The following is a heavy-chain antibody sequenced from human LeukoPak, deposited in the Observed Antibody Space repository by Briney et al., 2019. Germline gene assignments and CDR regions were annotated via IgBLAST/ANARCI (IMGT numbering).Heavy chain of an antibody. CDR3: ARENIVSTITEVDY. V-gene: IGHV3-30*04. Sequence: GGSLRLSCAASGFTFSSYAMHWVRQAPGKGLEWVAVISYDGSNKYYADSVKGRFTISRDNSKNTLYLQMNSLRSEDTAVYYCARENIVSTITEVDYWGQGTLVTVSS. J-gene: IGHJ4*02. CDR2: ISYDGSNK. CDR1: GFTFSSYA. D-gene: IGHD5/OR15-5a*01.